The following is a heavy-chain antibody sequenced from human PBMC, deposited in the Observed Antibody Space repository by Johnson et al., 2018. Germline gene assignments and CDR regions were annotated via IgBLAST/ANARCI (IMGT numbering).Heavy chain of an antibody. Sequence: QVQLVQSGGGVVQPGRSLRLSCAASEFTFSSYGMHWVRQAPGKGLEWVAVISYDGRNKYYADSVKGRFTISRDNSKNTVYLQMNSLRAEDTAVYYCAKGGPGPMIVVVSAAFDMWGQGTMVTVSS. V-gene: IGHV3-30*18. CDR1: EFTFSSYG. CDR2: ISYDGRNK. CDR3: AKGGPGPMIVVVSAAFDM. D-gene: IGHD3-22*01. J-gene: IGHJ3*02.